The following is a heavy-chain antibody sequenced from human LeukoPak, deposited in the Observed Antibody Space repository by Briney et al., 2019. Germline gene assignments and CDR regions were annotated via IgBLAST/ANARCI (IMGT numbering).Heavy chain of an antibody. CDR3: ARVGYYYYGMDV. CDR1: SGSISSTSYY. Sequence: WETLSLTCTASSGSISSTSYYWGWIRQPPGRGLEWIGGIIYSGNTYYNPSLKSRVTISVDTTKNQFSLKLTSVTAADTAVYYCARVGYYYYGMDVWGQGTTVTVSS. J-gene: IGHJ6*02. CDR2: IIYSGNT. V-gene: IGHV4-39*01.